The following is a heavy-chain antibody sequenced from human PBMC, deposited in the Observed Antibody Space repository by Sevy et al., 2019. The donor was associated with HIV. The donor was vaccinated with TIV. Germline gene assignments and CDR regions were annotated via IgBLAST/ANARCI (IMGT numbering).Heavy chain of an antibody. CDR1: GFTFSGSA. D-gene: IGHD5-12*01. J-gene: IGHJ4*02. V-gene: IGHV3-30*18. CDR3: ANDYVIAGGYRSHFDH. Sequence: GGSLRLSCAASGFTFSGSAMHWVRQAPGQGLEWVSVISYNGDFKYYADSVKGRFTITRDNSKNTLYLQMNSLRAEDTGVYYCANDYVIAGGYRSHFDHWGQGSLVTVSS. CDR2: ISYNGDFK.